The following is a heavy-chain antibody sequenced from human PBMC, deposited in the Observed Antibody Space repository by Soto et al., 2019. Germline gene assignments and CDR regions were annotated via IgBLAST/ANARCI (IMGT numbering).Heavy chain of an antibody. Sequence: GGSLRLSCAASGFTFSTYAIHWVRQAPGKGLEWVAVISYDGSDKYYADSVKGRLTISRDNSKNTLYLQMNSLRAEDTAVYYCARSEDTAMTYYYFDYWGQGTLVTVSS. D-gene: IGHD5-18*01. V-gene: IGHV3-30-3*01. CDR1: GFTFSTYA. J-gene: IGHJ4*01. CDR2: ISYDGSDK. CDR3: ARSEDTAMTYYYFDY.